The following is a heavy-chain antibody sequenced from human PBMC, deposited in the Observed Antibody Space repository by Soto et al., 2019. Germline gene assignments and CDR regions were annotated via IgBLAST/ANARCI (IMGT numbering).Heavy chain of an antibody. V-gene: IGHV3-30*18. J-gene: IGHJ3*02. D-gene: IGHD3-9*01. Sequence: QVQLVESGGGVVQPGRSLRLSCAASGFTFSSYGMHWVRQAPGKGLEWVAVISYDGSNKYYADSVKGRFTISRDNSKNTLYLQMNRLRAEDTAVYYCAKETPLRYFDWLFRGDAFDIWGQGTMVTVSS. CDR2: ISYDGSNK. CDR1: GFTFSSYG. CDR3: AKETPLRYFDWLFRGDAFDI.